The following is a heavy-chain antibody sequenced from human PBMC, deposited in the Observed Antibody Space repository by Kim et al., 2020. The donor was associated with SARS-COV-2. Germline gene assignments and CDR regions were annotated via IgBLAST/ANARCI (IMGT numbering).Heavy chain of an antibody. CDR2: ISASGGVT. D-gene: IGHD2-21*02. J-gene: IGHJ4*02. CDR3: VKPVTASGVARGADY. CDR1: GFTFSTYV. V-gene: IGHV3-23*01. Sequence: GGSLRLSCAASGFTFSTYVMGWVRQAPGKGLEWVSSISASGGVTKYADSVRGRFTISRDNSKSTLFLQMNSLRVEDTALYYCVKPVTASGVARGADYWGQGTLATVSS.